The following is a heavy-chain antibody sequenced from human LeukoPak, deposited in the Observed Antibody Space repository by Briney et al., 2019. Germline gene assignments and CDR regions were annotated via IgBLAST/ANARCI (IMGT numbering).Heavy chain of an antibody. CDR3: VKDRWADYYGSGTYFDS. D-gene: IGHD3-10*01. V-gene: IGHV3-64D*06. J-gene: IGHJ4*02. CDR2: ISSHGGST. CDR1: GFTFSSYS. Sequence: GGSLRLSCAASGFTFSSYSMNWVRQAPGKGLEYISAISSHGGSTYYADSVKGRFTISRDNSTNTLYLRMSSLRVEDTAVYYCVKDRWADYYGSGTYFDSWSQGTLVTVSS.